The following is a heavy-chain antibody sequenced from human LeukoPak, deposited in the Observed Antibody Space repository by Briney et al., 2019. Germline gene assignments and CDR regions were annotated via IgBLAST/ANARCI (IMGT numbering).Heavy chain of an antibody. CDR1: GGSFSGYY. D-gene: IGHD3-10*01. J-gene: IGHJ3*02. CDR3: ARVRLLWFGELFPDAFDI. Sequence: PSETLSLTCAVNGGSFSGYYWSWIRQPPGKGLEWIGEITQSGSINSNPSLKSRVTISVDTSKNQFSLKLSSVTAADTAVYYCARVRLLWFGELFPDAFDIWGQGTMVTVSS. CDR2: ITQSGSI. V-gene: IGHV4-34*01.